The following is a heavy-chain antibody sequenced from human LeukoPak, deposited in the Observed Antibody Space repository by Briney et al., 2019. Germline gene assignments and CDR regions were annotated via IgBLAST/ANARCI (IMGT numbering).Heavy chain of an antibody. CDR3: ARGYSSGRRRKPKRQNVQMFDY. V-gene: IGHV4-34*01. D-gene: IGHD6-19*01. CDR1: GGSFSGYY. CDR2: INHSGST. J-gene: IGHJ4*02. Sequence: SETLSLTCAVYGGSFSGYYWSWIRQPPGKGLEWIGEINHSGSTNYNPSLKSRVTISVDTSKNQFSLKLSSVTAADTAVYYCARGYSSGRRRKPKRQNVQMFDYWGQGTLVTVSS.